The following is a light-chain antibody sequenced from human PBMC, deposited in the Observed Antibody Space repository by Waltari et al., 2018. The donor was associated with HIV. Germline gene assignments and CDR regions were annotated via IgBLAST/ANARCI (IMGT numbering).Light chain of an antibody. CDR1: NIGKYR. Sequence: SYALTQAPSPSVAPGQTATISCGNIGKYRAQWYRQRPGRPTVLVVFDDTYRYSAMPARLSGGNSGSRATLTIGGVEAGDEAVYYCQVWDRSYKEAVFGGGTQLIVL. CDR2: DDT. J-gene: IGLJ2*01. V-gene: IGLV3-21*02. CDR3: QVWDRSYKEAV.